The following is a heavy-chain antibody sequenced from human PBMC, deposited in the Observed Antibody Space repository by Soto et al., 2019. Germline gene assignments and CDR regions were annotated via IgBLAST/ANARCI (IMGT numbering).Heavy chain of an antibody. V-gene: IGHV3-48*01. J-gene: IGHJ5*02. D-gene: IGHD6-13*01. Sequence: SGGSLRLSCAAPGFTFSSYSMKWVRPAPGKGLEWVSYISSSSSTIYYADSVKGRFTISRDNAKNSLYLQMNSLRAEDTAVYYCARHPERIAEIGWFDPWGQGTLVTVPQ. CDR1: GFTFSSYS. CDR2: ISSSSSTI. CDR3: ARHPERIAEIGWFDP.